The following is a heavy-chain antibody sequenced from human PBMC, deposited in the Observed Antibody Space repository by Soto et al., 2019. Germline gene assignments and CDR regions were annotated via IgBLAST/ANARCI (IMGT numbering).Heavy chain of an antibody. CDR3: ARDFGRHCSSTRCDPFYFDS. CDR1: GVSISDYY. J-gene: IGHJ4*02. CDR2: IHYSGST. V-gene: IGHV4-59*01. Sequence: QVQLQESGPGLVKPSETLSLICTVSGVSISDYYWSWIRQPPGKGLEWIGYIHYSGSTDYDPSLRSGVTISVDTSKNQFSLELTSVTATDTAVYYCARDFGRHCSSTRCDPFYFDSWGQGTLVTVSS. D-gene: IGHD2-2*01.